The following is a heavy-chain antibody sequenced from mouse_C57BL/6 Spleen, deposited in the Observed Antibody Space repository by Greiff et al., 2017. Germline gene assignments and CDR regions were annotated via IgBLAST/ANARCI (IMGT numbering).Heavy chain of an antibody. CDR2: IHPNSGST. J-gene: IGHJ4*01. Sequence: QVQLKQPGAELVKPGASVKLSCKASGYTFTSYWMHWVKQRPGQGLEWIGMIHPNSGSTNYNEKFKSKATLTVDKSSSTAYMQLSSLTSEDSAVYYCARWVTSFYAMDYWGQGTSVTVSS. D-gene: IGHD2-1*01. CDR3: ARWVTSFYAMDY. CDR1: GYTFTSYW. V-gene: IGHV1-64*01.